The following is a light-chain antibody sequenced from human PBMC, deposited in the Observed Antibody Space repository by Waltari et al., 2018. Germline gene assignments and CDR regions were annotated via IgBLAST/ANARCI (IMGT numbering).Light chain of an antibody. V-gene: IGLV2-14*03. CDR3: SSYTTTNTLEVI. J-gene: IGLJ2*01. CDR1: SSDIGVSNY. Sequence: QSALTQPASVSGSPGQSITISCTGTSSDIGVSNYVSWYQQHPGKAPKLLIYHVNTGPCGVSHRFAGSESGNQASLTISGLQAEDGSDYYCSSYTTTNTLEVIFGTGTKLTVL. CDR2: HVN.